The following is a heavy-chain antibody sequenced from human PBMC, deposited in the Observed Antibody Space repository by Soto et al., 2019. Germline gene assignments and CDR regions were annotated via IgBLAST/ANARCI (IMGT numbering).Heavy chain of an antibody. V-gene: IGHV1-18*01. Sequence: QVQLVQSGAEVKKPGASVKVSCKASGYTFTRSGISWVRQAPGQGPEWMGWISSYNGDTNYAQTFQGRVTMTTDTSTSTGYMDLRSLRSDDTAVYYCAREGVAPYYYYGMDVWGQGTPVTVSS. CDR3: AREGVAPYYYYGMDV. CDR2: ISSYNGDT. J-gene: IGHJ6*02. D-gene: IGHD5-12*01. CDR1: GYTFTRSG.